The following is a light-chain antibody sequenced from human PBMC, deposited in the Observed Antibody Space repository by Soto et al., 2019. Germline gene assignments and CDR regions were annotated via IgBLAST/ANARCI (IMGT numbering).Light chain of an antibody. CDR2: DAS. CDR1: KSISSW. Sequence: DIQMTQSPSTLSASVGDRVTITCRASKSISSWLAWYQQKPGKAPKLLIYDASSLEGGVPSRCSGSGSGTEFTLTISSLQPDEFATYSCPQSNGYPWTFGQGTKVEIK. V-gene: IGKV1-5*01. J-gene: IGKJ1*01. CDR3: PQSNGYPWT.